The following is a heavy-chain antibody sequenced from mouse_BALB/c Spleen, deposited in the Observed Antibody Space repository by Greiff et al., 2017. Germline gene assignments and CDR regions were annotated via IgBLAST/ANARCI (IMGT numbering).Heavy chain of an antibody. Sequence: EVQVVESGGGLVQPGGSMKLSCVASGFTFSNYWMNWVRQSPEKGLEWVAEIRLKSNNYATHYAESVKGRFTISRDDSKSSVYLQMNNLRAEDTGIYYCTSYDYVAMDYWGQGTSVTVSS. CDR2: IRLKSNNYAT. J-gene: IGHJ4*01. D-gene: IGHD2-4*01. CDR3: TSYDYVAMDY. CDR1: GFTFSNYW. V-gene: IGHV6-6*02.